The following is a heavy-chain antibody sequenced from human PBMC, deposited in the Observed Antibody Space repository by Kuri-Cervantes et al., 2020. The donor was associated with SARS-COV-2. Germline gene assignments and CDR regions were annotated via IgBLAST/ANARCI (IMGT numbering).Heavy chain of an antibody. CDR3: ARVARLVPYYFDY. CDR1: GYSISSGYY. V-gene: IGHV4-38-2*02. D-gene: IGHD6-6*01. Sequence: SETLSLTCTVSGYSISSGYYWGWIRQPPGKGLEWIGSIYHSGSTYYNPSLKSRVTISVDTSKNQFSLKLSSVTAADTAVYYCARVARLVPYYFDYWGQGTLVTVSS. J-gene: IGHJ4*02. CDR2: IYHSGST.